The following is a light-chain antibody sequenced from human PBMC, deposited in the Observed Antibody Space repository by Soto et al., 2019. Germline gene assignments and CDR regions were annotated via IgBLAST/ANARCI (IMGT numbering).Light chain of an antibody. V-gene: IGKV1-39*01. Sequence: DIQMTQSPSSLSASVGDRVTITCRASQSISTYLNWYQQKPGKAPKLLIYAASSLQSGVPSRFSGSGSETDLTLTISSLQPEDFATYYCQQSYSTPYTFGQGTKLEIK. J-gene: IGKJ2*01. CDR1: QSISTY. CDR3: QQSYSTPYT. CDR2: AAS.